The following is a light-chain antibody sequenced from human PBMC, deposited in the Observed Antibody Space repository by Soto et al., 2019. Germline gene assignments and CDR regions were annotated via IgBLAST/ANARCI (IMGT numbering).Light chain of an antibody. V-gene: IGLV2-14*01. CDR2: EVS. CDR3: SSYTSSSTLYV. CDR1: SSDVGGYNY. Sequence: QSALTQHASVYGSPGQSITIFCTGTSSDVGGYNYVSWYQQHPGKAPKLMIYEVSNRPSGVSNRFSGSKSGNTASLTISGLQAEDEDDYYCSSYTSSSTLYVFGTGTKVTVL. J-gene: IGLJ1*01.